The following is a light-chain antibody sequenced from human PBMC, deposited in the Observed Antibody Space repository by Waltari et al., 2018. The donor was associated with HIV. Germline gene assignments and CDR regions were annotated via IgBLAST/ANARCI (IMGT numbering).Light chain of an antibody. Sequence: QSALTQPPSASGSPGQSVTLSCPGSNSDLGSYDYVSWYQLHPGKAPKLVISEVTKRPSGVSDRFSGSKSANTAFLTVSGLQAEDEADYYCSSFADRDGFYVLFGGGTRLTVL. CDR3: SSFADRDGFYVL. CDR1: NSDLGSYDY. V-gene: IGLV2-8*01. J-gene: IGLJ2*01. CDR2: EVT.